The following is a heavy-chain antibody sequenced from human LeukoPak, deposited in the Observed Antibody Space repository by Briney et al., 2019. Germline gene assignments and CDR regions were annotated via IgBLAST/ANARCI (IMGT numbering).Heavy chain of an antibody. CDR2: IYYSGST. CDR3: ARVAGSGSYLHWFDP. Sequence: KPSETLSLTCTVSGXSISNYYWSWIRQPPGKGLEWIGYIYYSGSTNYNPSPKSRVTISVDTSKNQFSLKLSSVTAADTAVYYCARVAGSGSYLHWFDPWGQGTLVTVSS. V-gene: IGHV4-59*01. J-gene: IGHJ5*02. D-gene: IGHD3-10*01. CDR1: GXSISNYY.